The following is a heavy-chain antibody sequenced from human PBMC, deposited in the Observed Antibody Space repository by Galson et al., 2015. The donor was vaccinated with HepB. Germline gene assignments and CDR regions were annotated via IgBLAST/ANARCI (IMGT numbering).Heavy chain of an antibody. J-gene: IGHJ6*02. V-gene: IGHV3-30-3*01. D-gene: IGHD2-21*01. Sequence: SLRLSCAASGLTFSSYAIHWVRQAPGKGLERVAVISYDGSNKYYADSVKGRFTISRDNSKNTLHLQMNTLRVEDTAVYYCARDAWASKGGGASGMDVWGQGTTVTVSS. CDR1: GLTFSSYA. CDR3: ARDAWASKGGGASGMDV. CDR2: ISYDGSNK.